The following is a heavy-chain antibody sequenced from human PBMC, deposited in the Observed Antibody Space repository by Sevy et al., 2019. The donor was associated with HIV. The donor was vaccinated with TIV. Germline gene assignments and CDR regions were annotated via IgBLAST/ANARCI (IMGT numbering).Heavy chain of an antibody. J-gene: IGHJ4*02. CDR1: GYTFTSYG. Sequence: ASVKVSCKASGYTFTSYGISWVRQAPGQGLEWMGWISAYNGNTNYAQKLQGRVTMTTDTSTSTAYMELRSLRSDDTAVYYCARTSYGGNPTLFDYWRQGTLVTVSS. CDR2: ISAYNGNT. V-gene: IGHV1-18*01. CDR3: ARTSYGGNPTLFDY. D-gene: IGHD4-17*01.